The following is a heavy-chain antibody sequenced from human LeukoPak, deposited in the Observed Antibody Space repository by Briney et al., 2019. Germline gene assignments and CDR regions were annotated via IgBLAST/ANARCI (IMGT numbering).Heavy chain of an antibody. CDR2: IYYSGST. Sequence: PSQTLSLTCTVSGGSISSGGYYWSWIRQHPGKGLEWIGYIYYSGSTYYNPSLKSRVTISVDTSKNQFSLKLSPVTAADTAVYYCARSSQRRSGTHLDYWGQGTLVTVSS. CDR3: ARSSQRRSGTHLDY. D-gene: IGHD3-10*01. V-gene: IGHV4-31*03. CDR1: GGSISSGGYY. J-gene: IGHJ4*02.